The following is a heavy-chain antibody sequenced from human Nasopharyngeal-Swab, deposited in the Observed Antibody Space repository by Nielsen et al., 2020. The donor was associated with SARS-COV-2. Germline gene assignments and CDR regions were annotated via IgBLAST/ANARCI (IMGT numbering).Heavy chain of an antibody. Sequence: GESLKISCAASGFTFSSYGMHWVRQAPGKGLEWVAVISYDGSNKYYADSVKGRFTISRDNSKNTLYLQMNSLRAEDTAVYYCARAYYDSEVSGYYYYYMDVWGKGTTVTVSS. CDR3: ARAYYDSEVSGYYYYYMDV. CDR2: ISYDGSNK. V-gene: IGHV3-30*03. CDR1: GFTFSSYG. D-gene: IGHD3-22*01. J-gene: IGHJ6*03.